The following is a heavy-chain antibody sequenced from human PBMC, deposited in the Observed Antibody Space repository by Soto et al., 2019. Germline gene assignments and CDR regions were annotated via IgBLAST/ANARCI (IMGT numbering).Heavy chain of an antibody. CDR1: GGSISSYY. CDR2: IYYSGST. CDR3: ARELGYSGYDCWFDP. V-gene: IGHV4-59*01. D-gene: IGHD5-12*01. Sequence: QVQLQESGPGLVKPSETLSLTCTVSGGSISSYYWSWIRQPPGKGLEWIGSIYYSGSTNYNPSLKGRVTTSVDTSKDQFALKLSSVTAADTAVYYCARELGYSGYDCWFDPWGQGTLVTVSS. J-gene: IGHJ5*02.